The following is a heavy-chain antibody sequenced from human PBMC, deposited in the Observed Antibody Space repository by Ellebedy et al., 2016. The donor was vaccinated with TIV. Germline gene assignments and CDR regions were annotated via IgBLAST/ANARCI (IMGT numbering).Heavy chain of an antibody. CDR2: IYHSGST. J-gene: IGHJ4*02. CDR3: ARLFAVAGKRGGY. V-gene: IGHV4-4*02. D-gene: IGHD6-19*01. Sequence: SETLSLTCAVSGGSISSSNWWSWVRQPPGKGLEWIGEIYHSGSTDYNPSLKSRVTISVDKSKNQFSLKLSSVTAADTAVYYCARLFAVAGKRGGYWGQGTLVTVSS. CDR1: GGSISSSNW.